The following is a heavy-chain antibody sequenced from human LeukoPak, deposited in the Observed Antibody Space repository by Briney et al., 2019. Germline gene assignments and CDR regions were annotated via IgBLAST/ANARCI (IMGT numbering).Heavy chain of an antibody. J-gene: IGHJ4*02. CDR1: GGTLSSYT. CDR3: GRLPGYSTSRGHY. CDR2: INPNSGGT. V-gene: IGHV1-2*02. D-gene: IGHD6-13*01. Sequence: ASVKVSCKASGGTLSSYTITWVRQAPGQGLEWMGWINPNSGGTNYAQKFQDRVAMTRDTSINTAYMELSRLRSDDTAMYYCGRLPGYSTSRGHYWGQGTLVTVSS.